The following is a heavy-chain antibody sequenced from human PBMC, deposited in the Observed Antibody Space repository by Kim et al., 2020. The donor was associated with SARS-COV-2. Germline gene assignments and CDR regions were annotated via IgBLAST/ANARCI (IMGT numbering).Heavy chain of an antibody. J-gene: IGHJ4*01. CDR3: SRQLGYSYAYGFGY. CDR2: IYYSGST. Sequence: SETLSLTCTVSGGSISSDYWCWIRQRPGTGLEWMGYIYYSGSTNYNPSLKSRVTISVDTSKNQFSLKLSFVTAADTAVDYCSRQLGYSYAYGFGYWGYG. V-gene: IGHV4-59*08. CDR1: GGSISSDY. D-gene: IGHD5-18*01.